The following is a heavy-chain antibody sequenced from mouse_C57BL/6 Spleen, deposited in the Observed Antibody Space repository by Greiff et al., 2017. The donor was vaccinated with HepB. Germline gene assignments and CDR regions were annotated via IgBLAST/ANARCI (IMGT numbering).Heavy chain of an antibody. CDR3: ARPYYGSSLYYFDD. J-gene: IGHJ2*01. CDR2: IYPGSGST. CDR1: GYTFTSYW. Sequence: QVQLQQPGAELVKPGASVKMSCKASGYTFTSYWITWVKQRPGQGLEWIGDIYPGSGSTNYNEKFKSKATLTVDTSSSTAYMQLSSLTSEDSAVYYCARPYYGSSLYYFDDWGQGTTLTVSS. D-gene: IGHD1-1*01. V-gene: IGHV1-55*01.